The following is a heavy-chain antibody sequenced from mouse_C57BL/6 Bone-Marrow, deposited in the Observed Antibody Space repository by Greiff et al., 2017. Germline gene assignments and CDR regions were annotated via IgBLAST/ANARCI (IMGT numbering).Heavy chain of an antibody. CDR3: AREGDGYPLYAMDY. CDR1: GYTFTSYG. D-gene: IGHD2-3*01. Sequence: QVQLQQSGAELARPGASVKLSCKASGYTFTSYGISWVKQRTGQGLEWIGEIYPRSGNTYYNEKFKGKATLTADKSSSTAYMELRSLTSEDSAVYFCAREGDGYPLYAMDYWGQGTSVTVSS. CDR2: IYPRSGNT. V-gene: IGHV1-81*01. J-gene: IGHJ4*01.